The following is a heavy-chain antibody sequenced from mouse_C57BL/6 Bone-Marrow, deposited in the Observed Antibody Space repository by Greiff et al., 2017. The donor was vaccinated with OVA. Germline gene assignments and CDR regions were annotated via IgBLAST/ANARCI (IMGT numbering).Heavy chain of an antibody. CDR3: ASPITTVVTHYAMDY. V-gene: IGHV1-78*01. J-gene: IGHJ4*01. D-gene: IGHD1-1*01. Sequence: QVQLQQSDAELVKPGASVKISCKVSGYTFTDHTIHWMKQRPEQGLEWIGYIYPRDGSTKYHEKFKGKATFTADTSSSTAYMQLNSLTSEDSAVYFCASPITTVVTHYAMDYWGQGTSVTVSS. CDR2: IYPRDGST. CDR1: GYTFTDHT.